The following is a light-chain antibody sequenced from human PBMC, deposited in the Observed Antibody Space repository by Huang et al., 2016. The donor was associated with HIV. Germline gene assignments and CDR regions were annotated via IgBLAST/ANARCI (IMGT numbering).Light chain of an antibody. CDR3: QKYDSYPWT. CDR2: GAS. CDR1: HLISSS. J-gene: IGKJ1*01. Sequence: TQLTQSPSSLSANVGDRVVLTCRPGHLISSSVAWYQQKPGKPPRLLIHGASALETGVPGMFSGSGSGTEFPLTISSLQPDDFATYFCQKYDSYPWTFGQGTKVGIK. V-gene: IGKV1-13*02.